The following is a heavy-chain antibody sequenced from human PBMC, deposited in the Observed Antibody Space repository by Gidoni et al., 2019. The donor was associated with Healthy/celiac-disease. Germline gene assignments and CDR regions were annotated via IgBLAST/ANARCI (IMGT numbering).Heavy chain of an antibody. Sequence: QVQLQESGPGLVKPSGTLSLTCAVSGGSISSSNWWSWVRQPPGKGLEWIGEIYHRGSTNYNPSLKSRVTISVDKSKNQCSLKLSSVTAADTAVYYCAREGIAAAGTGGRKAYYYYGMDVWGQGTTVTVSS. V-gene: IGHV4-4*02. CDR3: AREGIAAAGTGGRKAYYYYGMDV. D-gene: IGHD6-13*01. CDR2: IYHRGST. J-gene: IGHJ6*02. CDR1: GGSISSSNW.